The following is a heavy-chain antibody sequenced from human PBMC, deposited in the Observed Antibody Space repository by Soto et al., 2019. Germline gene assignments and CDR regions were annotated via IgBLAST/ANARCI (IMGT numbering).Heavy chain of an antibody. D-gene: IGHD3-3*01. CDR2: ISGSGGST. J-gene: IGHJ3*02. Sequence: EVHLLESGGGLVQPGGSLRLSCAASGFTFSSHAMSWVRQAPGKGLEWVSGISGSGGSTYSADSVKGRFTISRDNYKNTLYLQMNRLRAEDTALYYCAKQLNYDFWSGYPDAFDIWGQGTMVIVSS. V-gene: IGHV3-23*01. CDR3: AKQLNYDFWSGYPDAFDI. CDR1: GFTFSSHA.